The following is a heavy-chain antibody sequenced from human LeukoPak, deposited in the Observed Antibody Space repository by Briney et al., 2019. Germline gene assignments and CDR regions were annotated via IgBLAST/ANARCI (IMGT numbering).Heavy chain of an antibody. CDR1: GYTFTSYA. CDR2: ISTYSGNT. D-gene: IGHD2-21*02. Sequence: ASVKVSCKPSGYTFTSYAISWLRQAPGQGLEWMGWISTYSGNTNYAQKLQGRITMTIETSTSTAYMELRSLRSDDTAVYYCARGGSRVVTYGNFDYCGQGTLVTVSS. V-gene: IGHV1-18*01. J-gene: IGHJ4*02. CDR3: ARGGSRVVTYGNFDY.